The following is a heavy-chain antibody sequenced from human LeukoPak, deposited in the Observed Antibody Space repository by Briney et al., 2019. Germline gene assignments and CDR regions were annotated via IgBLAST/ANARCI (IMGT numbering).Heavy chain of an antibody. Sequence: GGSLRLSCAASGFMFNNYWMTWVRQAPGKGLEWVGNINQDGSDKYYGDSVKGRFTISRDNAQNSLYLQMNSLRAEDTAVYYCATASRYFDSWGQGNMVTVSS. V-gene: IGHV3-7*01. CDR2: INQDGSDK. J-gene: IGHJ4*02. CDR3: ATASRYFDS. D-gene: IGHD6-25*01. CDR1: GFMFNNYW.